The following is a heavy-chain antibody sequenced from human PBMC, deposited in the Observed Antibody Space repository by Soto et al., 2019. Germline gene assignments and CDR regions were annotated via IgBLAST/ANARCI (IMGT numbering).Heavy chain of an antibody. D-gene: IGHD1-26*01. J-gene: IGHJ6*02. CDR2: ISYDGSNK. CDR1: GFTFSSYG. V-gene: IGHV3-30*18. CDR3: AKDQEGATLGYYYGMDV. Sequence: PGGSLRLSCAASGFTFSSYGMHWVRQAPGKGLEWVAVISYDGSNKYYADSVKGRFTISRDNSKNTLYLQMNSLRAEDTAVYYCAKDQEGATLGYYYGMDVWGQGTTVTVSS.